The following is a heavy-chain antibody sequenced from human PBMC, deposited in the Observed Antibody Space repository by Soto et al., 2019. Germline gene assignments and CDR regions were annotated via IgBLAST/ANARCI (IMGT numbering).Heavy chain of an antibody. CDR2: TLYRSSKWYN. D-gene: IGHD1-7*01. V-gene: IGHV6-1*01. CDR3: ARDAAPTLNYPHGMDV. Sequence: PSQTLSLTCAISGDSVSTNIAAWSWIRQSPSRGLEWLGRTLYRSSKWYNEYAVSVKSRMTTNPDTSKNQFSLQLNSVTPEDTAVYYCARDAAPTLNYPHGMDVWGQGTAVTVSS. J-gene: IGHJ6*02. CDR1: GDSVSTNIAA.